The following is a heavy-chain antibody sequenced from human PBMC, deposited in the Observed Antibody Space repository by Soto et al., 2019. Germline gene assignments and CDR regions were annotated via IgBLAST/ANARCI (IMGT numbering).Heavy chain of an antibody. V-gene: IGHV3-9*01. CDR1: GFTFDDYA. CDR2: ISWNSGSI. J-gene: IGHJ2*01. Sequence: EVQLVESGGGLVQPGRSLRLSCAASGFTFDDYAMHWVRQAPGRGLEWVSGISWNSGSIGYADSVKGRFTISRDNAKNSLYLQMNSLRAEDTALYYCAKADGGNHYWYFDLWGRGTLVTVSS. D-gene: IGHD2-15*01. CDR3: AKADGGNHYWYFDL.